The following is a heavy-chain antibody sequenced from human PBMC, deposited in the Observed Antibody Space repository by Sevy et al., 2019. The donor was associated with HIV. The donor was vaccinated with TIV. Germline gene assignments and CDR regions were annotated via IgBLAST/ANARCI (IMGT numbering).Heavy chain of an antibody. Sequence: AGGSLRLSCAASGFSLNSYWMSWVRQAPGKGLEWVANIKQDGSVKYYVDSVKGRFTISRDNARNLLYLQMNSLRAEDTALYYCVRAIAADGSFWGQGTLVTVSS. J-gene: IGHJ4*02. V-gene: IGHV3-7*01. D-gene: IGHD6-13*01. CDR2: IKQDGSVK. CDR3: VRAIAADGSF. CDR1: GFSLNSYW.